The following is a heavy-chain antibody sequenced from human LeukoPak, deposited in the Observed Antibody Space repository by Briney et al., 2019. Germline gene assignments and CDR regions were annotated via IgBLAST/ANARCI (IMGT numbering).Heavy chain of an antibody. J-gene: IGHJ5*02. D-gene: IGHD3-22*01. CDR3: ARVKGYYASSTFDP. Sequence: GGSLRLSCAASGFTFSDYYMTWIRQAPGKGLEWVSYISSSSSYTNYAESVKGRFTISRDSAKNSLYLQMNSLRAEDTAVYYCARVKGYYASSTFDPWGQGTLVTVSS. CDR1: GFTFSDYY. CDR2: ISSSSSYT. V-gene: IGHV3-11*05.